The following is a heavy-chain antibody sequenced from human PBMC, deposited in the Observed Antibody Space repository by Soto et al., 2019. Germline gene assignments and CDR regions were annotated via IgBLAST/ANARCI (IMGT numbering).Heavy chain of an antibody. CDR2: ISAYSGNT. V-gene: IGHV1-18*01. Sequence: ASVKVSFKASGYTFTSYGISWVRQAPGQGLEWMGWISAYSGNTNYAQKLQGRVTMTTDTSTSTAYMELRSLRSDDTAVYYCARLVRILRFLEWPLPYSYYYYGMDVWGQGTTVTVSS. CDR3: ARLVRILRFLEWPLPYSYYYYGMDV. J-gene: IGHJ6*02. D-gene: IGHD3-3*01. CDR1: GYTFTSYG.